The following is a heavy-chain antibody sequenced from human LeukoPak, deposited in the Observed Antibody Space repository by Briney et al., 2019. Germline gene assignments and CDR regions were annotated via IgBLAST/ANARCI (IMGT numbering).Heavy chain of an antibody. Sequence: GGSLRLSCTASGFTFGDYAMSWVRQAPGKGLEWVGFIRSKAYGGTTEYAASVKGRFTISRDDSKSIGYLQMNSLKTEDTAVYYCTRSINYYDSSGYYFWGQGTLVTVSS. J-gene: IGHJ4*02. V-gene: IGHV3-49*04. CDR3: TRSINYYDSSGYYF. D-gene: IGHD3-22*01. CDR2: IRSKAYGGTT. CDR1: GFTFGDYA.